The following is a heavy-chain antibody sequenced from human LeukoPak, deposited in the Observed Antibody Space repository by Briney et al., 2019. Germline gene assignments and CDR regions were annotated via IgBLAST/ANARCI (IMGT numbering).Heavy chain of an antibody. D-gene: IGHD6-13*01. V-gene: IGHV4-30-4*01. CDR3: ASYSSSWSTNWFDP. CDR2: IYYSGST. J-gene: IGHJ5*02. CDR1: GGSISSGDYY. Sequence: PSQTLSLTCTVSGGSISSGDYYWSWIRQPPGKGLGWIGYIYYSGSTYYNPSLKSRVTISVDTSKNQFSLKLSSVTAADTAVYYCASYSSSWSTNWFDPWGQGTLVTVSS.